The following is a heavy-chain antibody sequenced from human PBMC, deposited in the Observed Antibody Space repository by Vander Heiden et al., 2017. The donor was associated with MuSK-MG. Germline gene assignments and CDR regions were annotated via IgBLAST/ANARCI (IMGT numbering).Heavy chain of an antibody. CDR3: TRAPGTVGYDLYDY. J-gene: IGHJ4*02. V-gene: IGHV1-69*01. D-gene: IGHD5-12*01. Sequence: QVQLIQSGTEVKKPGSSVKVSCKASGGTFSSYAVSWVRQAPGQGLEWMGGIIPIFGTSNYAQKFQGRLTITADESTSTAYMELSGLRSDDTAVYFCTRAPGTVGYDLYDYWGQGTLVTVSS. CDR2: IIPIFGTS. CDR1: GGTFSSYA.